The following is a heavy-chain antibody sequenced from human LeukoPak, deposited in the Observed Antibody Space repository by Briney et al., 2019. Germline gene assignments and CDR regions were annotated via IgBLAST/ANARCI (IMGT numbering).Heavy chain of an antibody. D-gene: IGHD1-7*01. CDR2: ISSSSSTI. J-gene: IGHJ4*02. Sequence: GGSLRLSCSASGFTFSSYSINWVRQAPGKRLERVSYISSSSSTIYYADSVKGRFTISRDNAKNSLYLKMNSLRAEDTAVYYCARSSRELGGYAPWELMPPFDYWGQGALVTVSS. CDR3: ARSSRELGGYAPWELMPPFDY. V-gene: IGHV3-48*01. CDR1: GFTFSSYS.